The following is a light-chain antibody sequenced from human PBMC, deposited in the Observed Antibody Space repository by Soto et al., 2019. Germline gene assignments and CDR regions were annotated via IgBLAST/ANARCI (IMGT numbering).Light chain of an antibody. CDR2: DVS. Sequence: ALTQPASVSGSPGQSITISCTGTSSDVGGYNYVSWYQQHPGKAPKLMIYDVSNRPSGVSDRFSGSRSGNTASLAISGLQAEDEAHYFCSSYTGSSTLVIFGGGTKLTVL. V-gene: IGLV2-14*03. J-gene: IGLJ2*01. CDR3: SSYTGSSTLVI. CDR1: SSDVGGYNY.